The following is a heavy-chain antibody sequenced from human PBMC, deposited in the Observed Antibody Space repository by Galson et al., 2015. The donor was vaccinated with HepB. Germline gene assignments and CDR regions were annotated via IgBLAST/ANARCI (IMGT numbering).Heavy chain of an antibody. J-gene: IGHJ3*02. Sequence: SLRLSCAASGFTVSSNYMSWVRQAPGKGLEWVSVIYSGGSTYYADSVKGRFTISRDNSKNTLYLQMNSLRAEDTAVYYCARPIVVVPAAIGHDAFDIWGQGTMVTVSS. CDR2: IYSGGST. CDR1: GFTVSSNY. V-gene: IGHV3-53*01. CDR3: ARPIVVVPAAIGHDAFDI. D-gene: IGHD2-2*01.